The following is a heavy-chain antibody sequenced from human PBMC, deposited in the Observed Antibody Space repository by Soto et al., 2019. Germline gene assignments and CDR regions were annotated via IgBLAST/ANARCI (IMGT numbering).Heavy chain of an antibody. D-gene: IGHD6-13*01. V-gene: IGHV3-30-3*01. CDR1: GFTFSSYA. J-gene: IGHJ4*02. Sequence: GGSLRLSCAASGFTFSSYAMHWVRQAPGKGLEWVAVISYDGSNKYYADSVKGRFTISRDNSKNTLYLQMNSLRAEDTAVYYCARDLRLGYSSSWYEVDYWGQGTLVTVSS. CDR2: ISYDGSNK. CDR3: ARDLRLGYSSSWYEVDY.